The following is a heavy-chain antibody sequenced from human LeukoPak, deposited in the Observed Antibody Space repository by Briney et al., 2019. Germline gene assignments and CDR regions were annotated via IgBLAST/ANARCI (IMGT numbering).Heavy chain of an antibody. D-gene: IGHD5-18*01. CDR3: AKDYNTDTAPFEY. V-gene: IGHV3-30*18. CDR1: GFTFSSYG. CDR2: ISYDGSNK. Sequence: GRSLRLSCAASGFTFSSYGMHWVRQAPGKGLEWVAVISYDGSNKYYADSVKGRFTISRDNSKNTLYLQMNSLRAEDTAVYYCAKDYNTDTAPFEYWGQGTLVTVSS. J-gene: IGHJ4*02.